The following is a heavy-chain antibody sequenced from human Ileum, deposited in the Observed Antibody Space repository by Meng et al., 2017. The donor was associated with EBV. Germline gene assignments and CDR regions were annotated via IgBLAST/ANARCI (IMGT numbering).Heavy chain of an antibody. CDR2: IYHSWKT. CDR3: ARDPTGGEDHQLV. Sequence: QVPPQQSGPGLVKPPGTLTLTSAVSGCSNSSCSWCDWVRQPPEKVLEWIEKIYHSWKTIYNPSLKSRVTMSVDNSKNQFSLKLNSMTAADTAVYYCARDPTGGEDHQLVWGQGTLVTGSS. V-gene: IGHV4-4*03. CDR1: GCSNSSCSW. D-gene: IGHD1-1*01. J-gene: IGHJ4*02.